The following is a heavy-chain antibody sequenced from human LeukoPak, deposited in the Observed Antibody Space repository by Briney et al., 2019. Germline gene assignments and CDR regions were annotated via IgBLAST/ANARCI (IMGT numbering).Heavy chain of an antibody. J-gene: IGHJ3*02. D-gene: IGHD6-19*01. CDR2: ISWDSNSI. Sequence: GRSLRLSCAASGFTFDEYAIHWVRQAPGKGLEWVSGISWDSNSIIYADSVKGRFTISRDNAKNSLYLRMNSLRADDTALYYCAKAVAAPGAFDIWGQGTVVTVSS. CDR1: GFTFDEYA. CDR3: AKAVAAPGAFDI. V-gene: IGHV3-9*01.